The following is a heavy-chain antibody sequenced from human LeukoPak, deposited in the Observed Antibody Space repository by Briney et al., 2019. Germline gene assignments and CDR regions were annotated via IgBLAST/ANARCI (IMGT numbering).Heavy chain of an antibody. J-gene: IGHJ4*02. D-gene: IGHD5-18*01. CDR1: GFTFSDYY. V-gene: IGHV3-11*06. CDR2: ISSSSSYI. Sequence: GGSLRLSCAASGFTFSDYYMSWIRQAPGKGLEWVSSISSSSSYIYYADSVKGRFTISRDNAKNSLYLRMNSLRAEDTAVYYCARETDTAMGYFDYWGQGTLVTVSS. CDR3: ARETDTAMGYFDY.